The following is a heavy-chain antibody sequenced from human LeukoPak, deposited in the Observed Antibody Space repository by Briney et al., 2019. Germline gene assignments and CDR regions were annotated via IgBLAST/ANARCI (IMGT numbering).Heavy chain of an antibody. CDR2: IYPRDGST. CDR1: GYTFTSNY. D-gene: IGHD2-21*02. V-gene: IGHV1-46*01. J-gene: IGHJ2*01. Sequence: ASVKVSCKASGYTFTSNYIHWVRQAPGQGLEWMGMIYPRDGSTSYAQKFQGGVTMTRDTSISTAYMELTTLRSDDTAVYYCAKSIEYCGADCYGYFDLWGRGTLVTVSS. CDR3: AKSIEYCGADCYGYFDL.